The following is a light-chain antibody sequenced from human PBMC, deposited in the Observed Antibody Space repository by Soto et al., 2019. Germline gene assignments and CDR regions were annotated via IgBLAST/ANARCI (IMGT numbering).Light chain of an antibody. CDR2: RNN. J-gene: IGLJ2*01. CDR1: LSNIGSNL. Sequence: QSVLTHPPSASGTPGQTVTISCSGSLSNIGSNLIYWYQQLPGSAPKLLINRNNERPSGVPDRFSGSKSATSASLAISGLRSEDEADYHCAAWDDSLRGVVFGGGTKVTVL. V-gene: IGLV1-47*01. CDR3: AAWDDSLRGVV.